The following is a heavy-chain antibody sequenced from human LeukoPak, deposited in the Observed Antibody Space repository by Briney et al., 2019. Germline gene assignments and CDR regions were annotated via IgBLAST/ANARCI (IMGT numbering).Heavy chain of an antibody. CDR3: ARDINAYGDSPSDY. Sequence: GASVKVSCKASGYTFSSKGITWVRQAPGQGLEWMGWISVYNGNTKYAQKLQGRATMTTDTSTTTAYMELRSLRSDDTAMYYCARDINAYGDSPSDYGGQGTLVTVSS. V-gene: IGHV1-18*01. J-gene: IGHJ4*02. CDR2: ISVYNGNT. CDR1: GYTFSSKG. D-gene: IGHD2-21*02.